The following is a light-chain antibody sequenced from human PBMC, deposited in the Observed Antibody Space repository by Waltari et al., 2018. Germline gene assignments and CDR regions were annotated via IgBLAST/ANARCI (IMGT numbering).Light chain of an antibody. J-gene: IGLJ3*02. V-gene: IGLV3-21*02. CDR1: NIGSKS. CDR3: QVWDGNNDHPWV. Sequence: SYVLTQPPSVSVAPGQTARITCEGNNIGSKSIHWYQQKPGQAPVLVVYGDSDRPSGIPGRVSGSNSENTATLTISRVEAGDEADFYCQVWDGNNDHPWVFGGGTKLTVL. CDR2: GDS.